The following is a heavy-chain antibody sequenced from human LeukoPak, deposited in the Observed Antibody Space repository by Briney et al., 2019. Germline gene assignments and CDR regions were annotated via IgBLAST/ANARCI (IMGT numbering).Heavy chain of an antibody. CDR3: ARPHGAVAGTEDYFDY. Sequence: ASETLSLTCADYGGSFSGYYWSWIRQPPGKGLEWIGEINHSGSTNYNPSLKSRVTISVDTSKNQFSLKLSSVTAADTAVYYCARPHGAVAGTEDYFDYWGQGTLVTVSS. CDR1: GGSFSGYY. CDR2: INHSGST. V-gene: IGHV4-34*01. D-gene: IGHD6-19*01. J-gene: IGHJ4*02.